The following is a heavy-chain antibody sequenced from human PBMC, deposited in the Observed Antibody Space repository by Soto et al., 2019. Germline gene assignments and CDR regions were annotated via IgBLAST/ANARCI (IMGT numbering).Heavy chain of an antibody. CDR2: INRDGNI. V-gene: IGHV3-48*01. Sequence: EEQLVESGGGLVQPGGSLRLSCVASGFTLSYHVMNWVRQAPGKGLEWVSSINRDGNIYYAESVRGRFTISRDNAKNSLYLQMNSLRADDTAVYYCLNGDYYVGQGTLVTVSS. CDR3: LNGDYY. D-gene: IGHD4-17*01. J-gene: IGHJ4*02. CDR1: GFTLSYHV.